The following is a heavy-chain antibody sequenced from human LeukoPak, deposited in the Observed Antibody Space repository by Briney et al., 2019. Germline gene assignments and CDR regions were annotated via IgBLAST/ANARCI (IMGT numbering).Heavy chain of an antibody. J-gene: IGHJ4*02. CDR1: GFTFSSYA. V-gene: IGHV3-23*01. CDR2: ISGSGGRT. D-gene: IGHD6-19*01. Sequence: PGRSLRLSCAASGFTFSSYARSWVGQAPGKGLEWVATISGSGGRTYYADSVKRRFTISRDNSKNTPYLQLNSLRAEDTAVYYCAKVIGGYSSGWLFDYWGQGTLVTVSS. CDR3: AKVIGGYSSGWLFDY.